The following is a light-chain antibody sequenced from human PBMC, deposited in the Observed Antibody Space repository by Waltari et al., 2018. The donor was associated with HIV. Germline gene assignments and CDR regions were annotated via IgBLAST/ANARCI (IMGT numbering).Light chain of an antibody. V-gene: IGLV3-21*02. CDR1: NIRTKR. CDR3: QVWDSGSEPPVV. J-gene: IGLJ2*01. Sequence: YVLTQPPSVSVAPGQTARLTCGGNNIRTKRVHRYQQQPGQAPVLVVYDDVDRPAGIPERFSGSNSGNTATLTISRVDAGDEADYYCQVWDSGSEPPVVFGGGTKLTVL. CDR2: DDV.